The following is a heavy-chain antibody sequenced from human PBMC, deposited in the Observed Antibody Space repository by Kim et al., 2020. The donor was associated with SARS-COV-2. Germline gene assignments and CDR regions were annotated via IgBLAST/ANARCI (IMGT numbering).Heavy chain of an antibody. CDR3: ARVYYGFLRGYYYYGMDV. Sequence: SQTLSLTCAISGDRVSSNSAAWNWIRQSPSRGLEWLGRTYYRSKWYNDYAVPVKSRITINPDTSKNQFSLQLNSVTPEDTAVYYCARVYYGFLRGYYYYGMDVWGQGTTVTVSS. CDR1: GDRVSSNSAA. J-gene: IGHJ6*02. CDR2: TYYRSKWYN. D-gene: IGHD3-10*01. V-gene: IGHV6-1*01.